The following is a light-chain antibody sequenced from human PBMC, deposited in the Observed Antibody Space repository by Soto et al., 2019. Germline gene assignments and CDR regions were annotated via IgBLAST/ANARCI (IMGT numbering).Light chain of an antibody. CDR1: QSVSST. Sequence: EIVMTQSPATLSVSPGERATLSCRASQSVSSTLAWYQQKPGQAPRLLIYGASTRATGIPARFSGSGSGTEFTLTISSLQSEDCAVYYCQQYNDWPQTFGQGTKVEI. J-gene: IGKJ1*01. CDR2: GAS. V-gene: IGKV3-15*01. CDR3: QQYNDWPQT.